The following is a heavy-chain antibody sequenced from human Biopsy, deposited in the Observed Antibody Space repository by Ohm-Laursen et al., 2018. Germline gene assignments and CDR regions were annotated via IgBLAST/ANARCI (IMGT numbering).Heavy chain of an antibody. V-gene: IGHV4-59*02. D-gene: IGHD4-11*01. J-gene: IGHJ6*02. CDR1: GDSVTKYY. CDR3: ARDSGILNYGNFKYYHYYGMDV. CDR2: IYYSVMT. Sequence: GTLSLTCSVSGDSVTKYYWSWIRQPPGKGLEWIGHIYYSVMTDYNPSLQSRVSISVDTSRNQVSLTLSSVTAADTAVYYCARDSGILNYGNFKYYHYYGMDVWGQGTKVTVSS.